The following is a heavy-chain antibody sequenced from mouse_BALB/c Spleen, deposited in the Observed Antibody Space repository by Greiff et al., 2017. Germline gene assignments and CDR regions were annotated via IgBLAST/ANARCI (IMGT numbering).Heavy chain of an antibody. Sequence: VQLVESGPGLVAPSQSLSITCTVSGFSLTGYGVNWVRQPPGKGLEWLGMIWGDGSTDYNSALKSRLSISKDISKSQVFLKMNSLQTDDTAMYYCARDLYYYGSSYRYYAMDYWGQGTSVTVSS. D-gene: IGHD1-1*01. CDR2: IWGDGST. CDR1: GFSLTGYG. CDR3: ARDLYYYGSSYRYYAMDY. V-gene: IGHV2-6-7*01. J-gene: IGHJ4*01.